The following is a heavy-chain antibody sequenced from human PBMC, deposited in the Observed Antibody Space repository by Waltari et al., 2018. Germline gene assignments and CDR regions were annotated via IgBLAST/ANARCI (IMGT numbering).Heavy chain of an antibody. Sequence: QLQLQESGSGLVKPSQTLSLTCAVSGGSISSGGYSWSWLRQPPGKGLEWIGYIYHSGSTYYNPSLKSRVTISVDRSKNQFSLKLSSVTAADTAVYYCARGTTVTTPHYFDYWGQGTLVTVSS. J-gene: IGHJ4*02. CDR2: IYHSGST. V-gene: IGHV4-30-2*01. CDR1: GGSISSGGYS. D-gene: IGHD4-17*01. CDR3: ARGTTVTTPHYFDY.